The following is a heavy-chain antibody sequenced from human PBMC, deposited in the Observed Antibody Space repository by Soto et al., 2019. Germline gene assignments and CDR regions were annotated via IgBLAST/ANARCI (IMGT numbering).Heavy chain of an antibody. Sequence: SETLSLTCAVSGGSISSSNWWSWVRQPPGKGLEWIGEIYQSGSTNYNPSLKSRVTISVDKSKNQFSLKLSSVTAADTAVYYCARPFGVIIRTIYYYYGMDVWGQGTTVTVSS. D-gene: IGHD3-3*01. V-gene: IGHV4-4*02. CDR2: IYQSGST. CDR1: GGSISSSNW. J-gene: IGHJ6*02. CDR3: ARPFGVIIRTIYYYYGMDV.